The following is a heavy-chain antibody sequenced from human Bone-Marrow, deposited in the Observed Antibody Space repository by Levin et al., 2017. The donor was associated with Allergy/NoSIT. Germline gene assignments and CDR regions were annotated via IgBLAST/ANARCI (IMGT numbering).Heavy chain of an antibody. Sequence: PGGSLRLSCAASGFTFSDHYMDWVRQAPGKGLEWVGRARNKVNSYTTEYAASVKGRFTISRDDSKNSLYLQMNSLKTEDTAVYYCARRQPYGSGTYGYFDYWGLGTLVTVSS. D-gene: IGHD3-10*01. CDR2: ARNKVNSYTT. V-gene: IGHV3-72*01. J-gene: IGHJ4*02. CDR1: GFTFSDHY. CDR3: ARRQPYGSGTYGYFDY.